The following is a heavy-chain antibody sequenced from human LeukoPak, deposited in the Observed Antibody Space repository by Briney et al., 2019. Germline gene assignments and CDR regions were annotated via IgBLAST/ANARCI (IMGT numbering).Heavy chain of an antibody. CDR3: ARGVTRGDYYCGMDV. CDR1: GGSFSGYY. J-gene: IGHJ6*02. CDR2: INHSGST. Sequence: SETLSLTCAVYGGSFSGYYWSWIRQPPGKGLEWIGEINHSGSTNYNPSLKSRVTISVDTSKNQFSLKLSSVTAADTAVYYCARGVTRGDYYCGMDVWGQGTTVTVSS. D-gene: IGHD2-15*01. V-gene: IGHV4-34*01.